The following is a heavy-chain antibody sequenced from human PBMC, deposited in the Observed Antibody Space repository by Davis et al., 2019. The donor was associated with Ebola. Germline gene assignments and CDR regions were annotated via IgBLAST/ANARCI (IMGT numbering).Heavy chain of an antibody. CDR3: AREGTGDGFIYYYGMDV. Sequence: AASVKVSCKAFGYTFTSYYIHWVRQAPGQGLEWMGIVNPSGGSTTYAQKFQGRVTMTRDTSTSTVYMELSSLRSEDTAVYYCAREGTGDGFIYYYGMDVWGQGTTVTVSS. CDR2: VNPSGGST. D-gene: IGHD1-1*01. J-gene: IGHJ6*02. V-gene: IGHV1-46*01. CDR1: GYTFTSYY.